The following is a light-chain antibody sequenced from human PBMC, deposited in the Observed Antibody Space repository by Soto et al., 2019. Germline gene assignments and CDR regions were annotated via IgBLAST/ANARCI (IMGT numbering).Light chain of an antibody. CDR1: SSNIGSNT. J-gene: IGLJ3*02. V-gene: IGLV1-44*01. CDR3: AAWDDSLHGPL. CDR2: SNN. Sequence: QSVLTQPPSASGTPGQRVTISCSGSSSNIGSNTVNWYQQLPGTTPTLLIYSNNQRPSGVPDRFSGSKSGTSASLAVNGLQSGDEADYYCAAWDDSLHGPLFGGGTKLTVL.